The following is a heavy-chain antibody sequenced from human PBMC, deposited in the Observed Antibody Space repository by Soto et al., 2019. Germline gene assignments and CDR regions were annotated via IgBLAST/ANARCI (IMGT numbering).Heavy chain of an antibody. Sequence: PSETLSLTCTVSGGSISSSSYYWGWIRQPPGKGLEWIGSIYYSGSTYYNPSLKSRVTISVDTSKNQFSLKLSSVTAADTAVYYCATQTHYDSSGYYWAGDYYYGMDVWGQGNTVTVSS. CDR2: IYYSGST. CDR3: ATQTHYDSSGYYWAGDYYYGMDV. CDR1: GGSISSSSYY. J-gene: IGHJ6*02. D-gene: IGHD3-22*01. V-gene: IGHV4-39*01.